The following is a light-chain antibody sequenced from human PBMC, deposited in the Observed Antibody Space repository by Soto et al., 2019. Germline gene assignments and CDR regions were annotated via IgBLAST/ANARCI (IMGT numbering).Light chain of an antibody. CDR1: QGISSY. CDR2: AAS. Sequence: AIRMTQSPSSLSASTGDRVTITCRASQGISSYLAWYQQKPGKAPKLLIYAASTLQSGVPSRFSGSGSVTDFTLTISCLQSEDFATYYYQQYYSYPTTFGQGTKVEIK. J-gene: IGKJ1*01. CDR3: QQYYSYPTT. V-gene: IGKV1-8*01.